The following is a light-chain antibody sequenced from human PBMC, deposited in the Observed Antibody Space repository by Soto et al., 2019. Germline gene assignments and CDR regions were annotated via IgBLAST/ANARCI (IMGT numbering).Light chain of an antibody. CDR1: SSNIGAGYD. V-gene: IGLV1-40*01. Sequence: QSVLTQPPSVSGAPGQRVTISCTGSSSNIGAGYDEPWYQQLPGTAPKLPIYGNSNRPSGVPDRFSGSKSGTSASLAITGLQAEDEADYYCQSYDSSLSGPVFGTGTKVTVL. CDR2: GNS. J-gene: IGLJ1*01. CDR3: QSYDSSLSGPV.